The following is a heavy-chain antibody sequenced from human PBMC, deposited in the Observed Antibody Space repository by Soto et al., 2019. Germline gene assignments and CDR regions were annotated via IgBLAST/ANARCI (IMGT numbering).Heavy chain of an antibody. D-gene: IGHD2-8*01. CDR3: AIDVWDSVLMVYAHGDYGMDV. V-gene: IGHV3-30-3*01. Sequence: QVQLVESGGGVVQPGRSLRLSCAASGFTFSSYAMHWVRQAPGKGLEWVAVISYDGSNKYYADSVKGRFTISRDNSKNTLYLQMNSLRAEDTAVYYCAIDVWDSVLMVYAHGDYGMDVWGQGTTVTVSS. CDR1: GFTFSSYA. J-gene: IGHJ6*02. CDR2: ISYDGSNK.